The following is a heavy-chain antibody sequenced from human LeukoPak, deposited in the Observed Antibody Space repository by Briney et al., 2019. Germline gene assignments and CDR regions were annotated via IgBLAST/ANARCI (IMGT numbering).Heavy chain of an antibody. J-gene: IGHJ4*02. D-gene: IGHD1-26*01. Sequence: GGSLRLSCAASGLTFSSYCMSWVRQAPGKGLEWVSAISGSGDTTYYADSVKGRFTISRDNSKNTLYLQMRSLRAEDTAVYYCAKWDLTPDYWGQGTLVTVSS. CDR3: AKWDLTPDY. CDR2: ISGSGDTT. CDR1: GLTFSSYC. V-gene: IGHV3-23*01.